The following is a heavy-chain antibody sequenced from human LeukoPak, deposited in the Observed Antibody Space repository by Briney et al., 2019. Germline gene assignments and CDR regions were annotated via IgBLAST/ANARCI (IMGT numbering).Heavy chain of an antibody. Sequence: GGSLRLSCAASGFTFTSYSMNWVRQAPGKGLEWVSTISGGGGSTYYADSVKGRFTISRDNSKNTLYLQMNSLRAEDTAVYYCAGPNWNYFDYWGQGTLVTVSS. CDR3: AGPNWNYFDY. J-gene: IGHJ4*02. V-gene: IGHV3-23*01. D-gene: IGHD1-20*01. CDR1: GFTFTSYS. CDR2: ISGGGGST.